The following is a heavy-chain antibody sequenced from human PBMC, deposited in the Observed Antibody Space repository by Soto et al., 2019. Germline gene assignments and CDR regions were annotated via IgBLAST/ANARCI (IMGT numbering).Heavy chain of an antibody. D-gene: IGHD1-1*01. CDR1: GFTFSSYG. CDR2: ISYEGRNK. V-gene: IGHV3-30*18. J-gene: IGHJ4*02. Sequence: PAGSLRLSCAASGFTFSSYGMHWFRQAPGKGLEWVAVISYEGRNKYYADSVKGRFTISRDNSKNTRYLQMNSLRAEDTAVYYCANAYFRWTTLSPCDYWGQGSLV. CDR3: ANAYFRWTTLSPCDY.